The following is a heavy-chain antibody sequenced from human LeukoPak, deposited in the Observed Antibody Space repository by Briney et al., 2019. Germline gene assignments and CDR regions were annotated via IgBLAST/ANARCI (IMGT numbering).Heavy chain of an antibody. CDR2: IDPRGSYT. V-gene: IGHV5-10-1*01. J-gene: IGHJ4*02. CDR1: GYSFTNYW. Sequence: GESLTIYCKGSGYSFTNYWISWVRQMPGKGLEWMGRIDPRGSYTKYSPSFEGHVTISVDRSISSAFLQWNSLKASDSAMYYCATGASKVTTDFANYWGQGTQVAVSS. D-gene: IGHD4-17*01. CDR3: ATGASKVTTDFANY.